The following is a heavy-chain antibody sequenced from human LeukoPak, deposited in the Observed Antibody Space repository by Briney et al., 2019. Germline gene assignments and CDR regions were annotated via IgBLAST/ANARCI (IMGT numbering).Heavy chain of an antibody. Sequence: SETLSLTCAVYGGSFSGYYWSWIRQPPGKGLEWIGEINHSGSTNYNPSLKSRVTISVDTSKNQFSLKLSSVTAADTAVYYCARGRREMATIRVWYFDLWGRGTLVTVSS. J-gene: IGHJ2*01. CDR3: ARGRREMATIRVWYFDL. V-gene: IGHV4-34*01. D-gene: IGHD5-24*01. CDR2: INHSGST. CDR1: GGSFSGYY.